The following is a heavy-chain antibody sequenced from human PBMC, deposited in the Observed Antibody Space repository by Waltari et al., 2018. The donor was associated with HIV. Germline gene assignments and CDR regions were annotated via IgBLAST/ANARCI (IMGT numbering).Heavy chain of an antibody. CDR3: AGSYRHVREIIGWFDP. V-gene: IGHV1-69*01. Sequence: QVQLVQSGAEVKKPGSSVKVSCKAPGDAFSSYAFSWVRQAPGQGLEWRGGIIPMFETPNYAQTFQGRITITADESTDTVYMELSSLRSEDTAIYYCAGSYRHVREIIGWFDPWGQGTLVIVSS. D-gene: IGHD2-21*01. CDR1: GDAFSSYA. J-gene: IGHJ5*02. CDR2: IIPMFETP.